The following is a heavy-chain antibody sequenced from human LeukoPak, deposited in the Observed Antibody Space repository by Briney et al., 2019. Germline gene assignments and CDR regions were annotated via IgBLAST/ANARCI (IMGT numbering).Heavy chain of an antibody. CDR1: GFTFSDYW. Sequence: PGGSLRLSCAASGFTFSDYWMHWVRQAPGKGLVWVSRINSDGSSTTYADSVKGRFTISRDNAKNTLSLQMNSLKGEDTAVYYCTSQGAAAWGQGTLVTVSS. J-gene: IGHJ4*02. CDR2: INSDGSST. V-gene: IGHV3-74*01. CDR3: TSQGAAA.